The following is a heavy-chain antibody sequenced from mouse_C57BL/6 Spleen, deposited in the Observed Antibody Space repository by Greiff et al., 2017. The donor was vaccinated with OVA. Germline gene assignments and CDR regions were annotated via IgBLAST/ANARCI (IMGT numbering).Heavy chain of an antibody. CDR2: INPNNGGT. CDR1: GYTFTDYY. J-gene: IGHJ2*01. V-gene: IGHV1-26*01. Sequence: VQLQQSGPELVKPGASVKISCKASGYTFTDYYMNWVKQSHGKSLEWIGDINPNNGGTSYNQKFKGKAKLPVDQSSSPAYMELRSLAAEDSSVYYCARADYWGQGTTLTVSS. CDR3: ARADY.